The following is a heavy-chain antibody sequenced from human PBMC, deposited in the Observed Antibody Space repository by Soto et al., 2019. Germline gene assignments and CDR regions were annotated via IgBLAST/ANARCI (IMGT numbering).Heavy chain of an antibody. J-gene: IGHJ5*02. CDR2: IYYSGST. D-gene: IGHD2-21*01. CDR3: VRELWGQSDP. V-gene: IGHV4-39*01. Sequence: LSLTCTVSGGSISSSSYYWGWIRQPPGKGLEWIGSIYYSGSTYYNPSLKSRVTISVDTPKNQFSLRLTPVTAADTAVYYCVRELWGQSDPWGQGTLVTVSS. CDR1: GGSISSSSYY.